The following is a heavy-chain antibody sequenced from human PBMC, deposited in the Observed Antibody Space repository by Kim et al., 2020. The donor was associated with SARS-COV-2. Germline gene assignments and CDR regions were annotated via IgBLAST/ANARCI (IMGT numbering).Heavy chain of an antibody. Sequence: ASVKVSCKVSGYTLTELSMHWVRQAPGKGLEWMGGFDPEDGETIYAQKFQGRVTMTEDTSTDTAYMELSSLRSEDTAVYYCATVGELSIYYGMDVWGQGTTVTVSS. CDR1: GYTLTELS. J-gene: IGHJ6*02. D-gene: IGHD4-17*01. V-gene: IGHV1-24*01. CDR2: FDPEDGET. CDR3: ATVGELSIYYGMDV.